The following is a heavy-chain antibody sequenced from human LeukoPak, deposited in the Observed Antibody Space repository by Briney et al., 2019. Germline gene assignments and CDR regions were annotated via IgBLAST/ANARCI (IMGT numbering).Heavy chain of an antibody. D-gene: IGHD5-18*01. CDR3: ARLQSDSHSTFDS. J-gene: IGHJ4*02. V-gene: IGHV5-51*01. Sequence: GESLKISCKGSGYSFTSYWIGWVRQVPGKGLEWMGIIYPGDSDTRYSPSFQGQVTISADKSISTAYLQWSSLKASDTAMFYCARLQSDSHSTFDSWGQGTLVTVSS. CDR2: IYPGDSDT. CDR1: GYSFTSYW.